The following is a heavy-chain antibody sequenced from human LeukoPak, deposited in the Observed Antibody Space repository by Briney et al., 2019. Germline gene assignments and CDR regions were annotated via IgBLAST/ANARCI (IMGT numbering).Heavy chain of an antibody. V-gene: IGHV3-30-3*01. CDR3: ARDNNWNQPNFDY. J-gene: IGHJ4*02. CDR1: GFTFSSYA. CDR2: ISYDGSNK. Sequence: GRSLRLSCAASGFTFSSYAMHWVRQAPGKGLEWVAVISYDGSNKYYADSVKGRFTISRDNSKNTLYLQMNSLRAEDTAVYYCARDNNWNQPNFDYWGQGTLVTVS. D-gene: IGHD1-1*01.